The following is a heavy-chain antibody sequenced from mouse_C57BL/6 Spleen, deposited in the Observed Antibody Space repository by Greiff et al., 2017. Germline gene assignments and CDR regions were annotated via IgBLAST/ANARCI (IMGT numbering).Heavy chain of an antibody. CDR1: GYTFTSYW. CDR2: IYPGSGST. Sequence: VQLQQPGAELVKPGASVKMSCKASGYTFTSYWITWVKQRPGQGLEWIGDIYPGSGSTNYNEKFKSKATLTVDTSSSTAYMQLSSLTSEDSAVYYCARDLGRAGYYFDYWGQGTTLTVSS. J-gene: IGHJ2*01. CDR3: ARDLGRAGYYFDY. V-gene: IGHV1-55*01. D-gene: IGHD4-1*01.